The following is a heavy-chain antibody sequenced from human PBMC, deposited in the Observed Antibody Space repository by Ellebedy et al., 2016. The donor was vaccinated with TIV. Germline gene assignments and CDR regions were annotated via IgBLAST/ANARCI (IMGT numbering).Heavy chain of an antibody. V-gene: IGHV3-33*08. J-gene: IGHJ4*02. D-gene: IGHD3-22*01. CDR3: ARDLSYFDSTAYYLDY. CDR1: GFTFSSYA. Sequence: GGSLRLXCAASGFTFSSYAMSWVRQAPGKGLEWVAFIWYDEINKNYADSVKGRFTISRDNSKNTLYLQMNSLRAEDTAVYYCARDLSYFDSTAYYLDYWGQGTLVTVSA. CDR2: IWYDEINK.